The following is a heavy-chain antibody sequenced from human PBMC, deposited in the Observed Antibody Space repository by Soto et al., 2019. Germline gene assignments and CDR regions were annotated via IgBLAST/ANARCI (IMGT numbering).Heavy chain of an antibody. CDR1: GFTFSSYA. D-gene: IGHD4-17*01. CDR2: ISGSGGST. V-gene: IGHV3-23*01. CDR3: AKAGDYGDYFDY. Sequence: PRGSLRLSCAASGFTFSSYAMSWVRQAPGKGLEWVSAISGSGGSTYYADSVKGRFTISRDNSKNTLYLQMNSLRAEDTAVYYCAKAGDYGDYFDYWGQGTLVTVSS. J-gene: IGHJ4*02.